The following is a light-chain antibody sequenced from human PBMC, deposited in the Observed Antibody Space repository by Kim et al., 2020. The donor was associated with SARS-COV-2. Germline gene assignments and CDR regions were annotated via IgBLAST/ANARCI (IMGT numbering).Light chain of an antibody. CDR1: QSVSSSS. J-gene: IGKJ4*02. V-gene: IGKV3-20*01. CDR3: QQYDSSALT. Sequence: EIVLTQSPATLSLSPGERATLSCRASQSVSSSSLGWYQQKPGQPPRLLIYGASSRTTGIPDRFSGSGSGAAFTLTISRLEPEDFAVYYCQQYDSSALTFGGGTKVDIK. CDR2: GAS.